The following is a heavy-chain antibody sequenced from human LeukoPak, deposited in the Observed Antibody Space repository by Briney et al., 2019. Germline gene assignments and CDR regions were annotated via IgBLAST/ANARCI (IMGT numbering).Heavy chain of an antibody. Sequence: GASVKVSCKASGGTFSSYAISWVRQAPGQGPEWMGRIIPILGIANYAQKFQGRVTITADKSTSTAYMELSSLRSEDTAVYYCARDYYDSSGYLPYWGQGTLVTVSS. CDR2: IIPILGIA. CDR1: GGTFSSYA. J-gene: IGHJ4*02. CDR3: ARDYYDSSGYLPY. D-gene: IGHD3-22*01. V-gene: IGHV1-69*04.